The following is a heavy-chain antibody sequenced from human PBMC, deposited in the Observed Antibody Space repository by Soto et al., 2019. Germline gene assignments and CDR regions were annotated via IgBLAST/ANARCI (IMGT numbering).Heavy chain of an antibody. V-gene: IGHV3-43*01. J-gene: IGHJ4*02. CDR2: ISWDGGST. CDR3: ANAYRRSWYVWIDY. Sequence: GGSLRLSCAASGFTFDDYTMHWVRQAPGKGLEWVSLISWDGGSTYYADSVKGRFTISRDNSKNSLYLQMNSLRTEDTALYYCANAYRRSWYVWIDYWGPGPLVTVSS. D-gene: IGHD6-13*01. CDR1: GFTFDDYT.